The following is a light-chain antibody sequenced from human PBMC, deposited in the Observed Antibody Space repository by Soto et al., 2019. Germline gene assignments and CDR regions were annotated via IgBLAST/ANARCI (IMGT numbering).Light chain of an antibody. CDR3: QQYGSSPKT. Sequence: EIVLTQSPGTLSLSPGERATLSCRASQSVSSNYLAWFQQKPGQAPRLLIYTASSRATGIPDRFSGSGSGTDFTLTISRLEPEDFAVYSCQQYGSSPKTFGQGTKVEI. CDR2: TAS. CDR1: QSVSSNY. J-gene: IGKJ1*01. V-gene: IGKV3-20*01.